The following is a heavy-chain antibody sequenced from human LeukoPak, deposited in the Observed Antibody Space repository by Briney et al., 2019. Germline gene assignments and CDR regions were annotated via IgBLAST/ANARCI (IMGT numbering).Heavy chain of an antibody. V-gene: IGHV3-23*01. CDR3: ARHLSIAARPDFDY. CDR2: ISGSGVST. Sequence: GGSLRLSCAASGFTFSSYAMSWVRQAPGKGLEWVSSISGSGVSTYYADSVKGRFTISRDNSKNTLYLQMNSLRAEDTAVYYCARHLSIAARPDFDYWGQGTLVTVSS. CDR1: GFTFSSYA. J-gene: IGHJ4*02. D-gene: IGHD6-6*01.